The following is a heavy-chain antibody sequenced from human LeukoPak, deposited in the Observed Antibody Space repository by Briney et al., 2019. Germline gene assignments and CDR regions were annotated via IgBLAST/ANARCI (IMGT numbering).Heavy chain of an antibody. V-gene: IGHV4-4*02. Sequence: SETLSLTCAVSGGSISSSNWWSWVRQPPGKGLEWIGSIYHSGSTYYNPSLKSRVTISVDTSKNQSSLKLSSVTAADTAVYYCARDLSGRIAVAGTSLFYFDYWGQGTLVTVSS. CDR1: GGSISSSNW. D-gene: IGHD6-19*01. CDR2: IYHSGST. CDR3: ARDLSGRIAVAGTSLFYFDY. J-gene: IGHJ4*02.